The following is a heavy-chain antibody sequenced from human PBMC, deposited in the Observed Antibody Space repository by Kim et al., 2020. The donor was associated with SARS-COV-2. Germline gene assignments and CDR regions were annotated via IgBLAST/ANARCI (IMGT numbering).Heavy chain of an antibody. V-gene: IGHV5-10-1*01. J-gene: IGHJ4*02. CDR2: SYP. Sequence: SYPNYSPSFQGHVTISADKSISTAYLQWSSLKASDTAMYYCARHSLGIADWGQGTLVTVSS. CDR3: ARHSLGIAD. D-gene: IGHD6-13*01.